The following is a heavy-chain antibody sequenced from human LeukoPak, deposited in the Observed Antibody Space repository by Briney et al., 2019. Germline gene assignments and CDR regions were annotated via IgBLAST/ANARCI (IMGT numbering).Heavy chain of an antibody. CDR2: IYYSGST. Sequence: KPSETLPLTCTVSGGSISSYYWSWIRQPPGKGLEWIGYIYYSGSTNYNPSLESRVSISVDTSKNQISLKLSSVTAADTAVYYCAREGKIVGAAGAFGIWGQGTMVTVSS. D-gene: IGHD1-26*01. J-gene: IGHJ3*02. V-gene: IGHV4-59*01. CDR3: AREGKIVGAAGAFGI. CDR1: GGSISSYY.